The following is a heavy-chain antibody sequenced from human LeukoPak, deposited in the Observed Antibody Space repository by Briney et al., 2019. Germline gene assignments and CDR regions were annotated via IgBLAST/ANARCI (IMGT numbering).Heavy chain of an antibody. Sequence: SETLSLTCAVYGGSFSGYYWSWIRQPPGKGLEWIGEINHSGSTNYNPSLKSRVTISVDTSKNQFSLKLSSVTAADTAVYYCARAGPKYYYDSSGYSAFDYWGQGTLVTVSS. CDR2: INHSGST. D-gene: IGHD3-22*01. J-gene: IGHJ4*02. V-gene: IGHV4-34*01. CDR3: ARAGPKYYYDSSGYSAFDY. CDR1: GGSFSGYY.